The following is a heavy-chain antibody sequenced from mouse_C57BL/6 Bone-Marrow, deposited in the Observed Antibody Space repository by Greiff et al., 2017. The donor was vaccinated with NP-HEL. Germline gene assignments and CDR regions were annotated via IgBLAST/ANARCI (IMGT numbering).Heavy chain of an antibody. Sequence: QVQLQQPGAELVKPGASVKLSCKASGYTFTSYWMHWVKRRPGQGLEWIGMIHPNSGSTNYNEKFKSKATLTVDKSSSTAYMQLSSLTSEDSAVYYCARFGTTVVAYYYAMDYWGQGTSVTVSS. CDR2: IHPNSGST. D-gene: IGHD1-1*01. CDR1: GYTFTSYW. CDR3: ARFGTTVVAYYYAMDY. J-gene: IGHJ4*01. V-gene: IGHV1-64*01.